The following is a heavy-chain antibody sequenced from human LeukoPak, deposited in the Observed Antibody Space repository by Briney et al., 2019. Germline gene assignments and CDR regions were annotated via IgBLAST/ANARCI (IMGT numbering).Heavy chain of an antibody. V-gene: IGHV1-2*02. D-gene: IGHD5-24*01. CDR2: INPNSGGT. Sequence: ASVKVSCKASGYTFTGYYMHWVRQAPGQGLEWMGWINPNSGGTNYAQKFQGRVTMTRDTSISTAYMELSRLRSDDTAVYYCARGRDGYKGKGNDAFDIWGQGTMVTVSS. CDR3: ARGRDGYKGKGNDAFDI. J-gene: IGHJ3*02. CDR1: GYTFTGYY.